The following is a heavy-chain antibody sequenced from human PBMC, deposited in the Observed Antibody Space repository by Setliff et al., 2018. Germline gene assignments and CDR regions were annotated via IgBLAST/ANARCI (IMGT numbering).Heavy chain of an antibody. CDR2: INHRGST. CDR3: ARGRNIAARLLDS. J-gene: IGHJ4*02. CDR1: GGTFSDYH. V-gene: IGHV4-34*01. Sequence: SETLSLTCAAYGGTFSDYHWTWIRQSPEKGLEWIGEINHRGSTNYTPSLKSRVTISIGTSRDQFSLKLISMIAADTAVYYCARGRNIAARLLDSWGQGALVTVSS. D-gene: IGHD6-6*01.